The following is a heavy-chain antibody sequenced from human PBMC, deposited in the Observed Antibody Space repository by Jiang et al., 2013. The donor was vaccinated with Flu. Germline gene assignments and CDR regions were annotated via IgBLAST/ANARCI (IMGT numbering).Heavy chain of an antibody. CDR2: INPDRGGT. CDR1: GYTFTGYY. J-gene: IGHJ4*02. D-gene: IGHD4-17*01. CDR3: ARGWGYGAEKPLDY. Sequence: SGAEVKKPGASVKVSCKASGYTFTGYYLHWVRQAPGQGLEWMRWINPDRGGTNSAQKFQGWVTMTRDRSLRTVYMELSRLRSDDTAVYYCARGWGYGAEKPLDYWGQGTLVTVSS. V-gene: IGHV1-2*04.